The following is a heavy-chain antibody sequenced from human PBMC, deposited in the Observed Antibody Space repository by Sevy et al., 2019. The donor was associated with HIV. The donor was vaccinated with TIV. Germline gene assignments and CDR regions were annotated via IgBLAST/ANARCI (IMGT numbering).Heavy chain of an antibody. D-gene: IGHD4-4*01. CDR3: AINSDYGMDA. Sequence: GGSLRLSCVVSGFTFRNYWMSWVRQAPGKGLEWVANINQNGTEIYSVDSVKGRFTFSRDNTKISVYLQMNSLRAEETAIYYCAINSDYGMDAWGQGTTVTVSS. CDR1: GFTFRNYW. V-gene: IGHV3-7*01. J-gene: IGHJ6*02. CDR2: INQNGTEI.